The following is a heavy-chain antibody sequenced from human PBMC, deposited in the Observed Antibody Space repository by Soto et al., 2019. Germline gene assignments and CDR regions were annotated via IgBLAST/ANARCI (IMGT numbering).Heavy chain of an antibody. Sequence: QVQLVQSGAEVKKPGSSVKVSCKASGGTFSSYAISWVRQAPGQGLEWMGGIIPIFGTANYAQKFQGRVTITADESTSTAYMELSSLRSEDTALYYCASEGRYYGSGSYPFDYWGQGTLVTVSS. D-gene: IGHD3-10*01. V-gene: IGHV1-69*01. CDR2: IIPIFGTA. J-gene: IGHJ4*02. CDR3: ASEGRYYGSGSYPFDY. CDR1: GGTFSSYA.